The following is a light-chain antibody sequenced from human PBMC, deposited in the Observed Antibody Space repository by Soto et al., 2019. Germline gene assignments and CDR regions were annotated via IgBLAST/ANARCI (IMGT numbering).Light chain of an antibody. CDR1: SSNIGNNA. CDR3: AAWDDSVNGVV. Sequence: QSALTQPPSVSAAPRQRVTISCSGSSSNIGNNAVNWYQQFPGEAPKLLVYYDDLLPTGVSDRFSGSKSGTSASLAISGLQSDDDADSFCAAWDDSVNGVVFGGGTKLTV. CDR2: YDD. V-gene: IGLV1-36*01. J-gene: IGLJ2*01.